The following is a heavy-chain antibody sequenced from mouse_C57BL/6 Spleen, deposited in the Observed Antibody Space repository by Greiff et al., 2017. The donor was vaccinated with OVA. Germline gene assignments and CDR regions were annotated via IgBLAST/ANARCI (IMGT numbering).Heavy chain of an antibody. V-gene: IGHV1-77*01. CDR2: IGPGSGST. Sequence: QVTLKESGAELVKPGASVKISCKASGYTFTDYYINWVKQRPGQGLEWIGKIGPGSGSTYYNEKFKGKATLTADKSSSTAYMQLSSLTSEDSAVYFCARGYYYGSSYGYYYAMDYWGQGTSVTVSS. J-gene: IGHJ4*01. D-gene: IGHD1-1*01. CDR3: ARGYYYGSSYGYYYAMDY. CDR1: GYTFTDYY.